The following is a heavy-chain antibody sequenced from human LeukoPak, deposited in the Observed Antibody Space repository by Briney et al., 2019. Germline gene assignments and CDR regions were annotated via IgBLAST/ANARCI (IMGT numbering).Heavy chain of an antibody. Sequence: ASVKVSCKAPGYTFTSYHMHWVRQAPGQGFEWMGIIDRSGATTTYAQKFQGRVTVTRDTSTRTVYMELSGLTSEDTAVYYCARGSADFDYWGQGTLVTVSS. V-gene: IGHV1-46*01. CDR1: GYTFTSYH. CDR2: IDRSGATT. CDR3: ARGSADFDY. J-gene: IGHJ4*02. D-gene: IGHD3-3*01.